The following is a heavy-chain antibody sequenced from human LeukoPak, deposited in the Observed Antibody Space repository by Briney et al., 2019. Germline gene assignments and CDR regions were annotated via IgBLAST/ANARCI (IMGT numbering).Heavy chain of an antibody. J-gene: IGHJ4*02. CDR1: GFIFSSYA. Sequence: GGSLRLSCAASGFIFSSYAMNWVRQAPGEGLEWVSAINDGGGRTYYADSVKGRFTISRDISKNMLYLQINSLRAEDTAVYYCARMSGDGHNFMSYWGQGTLVTVSS. V-gene: IGHV3-23*01. D-gene: IGHD5-24*01. CDR2: INDGGGRT. CDR3: ARMSGDGHNFMSY.